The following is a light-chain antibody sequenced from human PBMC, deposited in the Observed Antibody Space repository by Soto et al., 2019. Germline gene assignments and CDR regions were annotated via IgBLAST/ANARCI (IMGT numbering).Light chain of an antibody. CDR3: QQYNNWPPWT. V-gene: IGKV3-15*01. J-gene: IGKJ1*01. CDR1: QSVSSN. Sequence: EIVMTQSPATLSVSPGERATLSCRASQSVSSNLAWYQQKTGQAPRLLIYGASTRATGIPARFSGSGSGTEFTLTISSLQSEDFAVYYCQQYNNWPPWTFGQATKVEIK. CDR2: GAS.